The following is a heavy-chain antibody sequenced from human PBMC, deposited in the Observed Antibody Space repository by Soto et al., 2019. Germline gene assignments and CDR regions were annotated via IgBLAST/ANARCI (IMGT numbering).Heavy chain of an antibody. CDR3: ARGSGWFGEARWFDP. CDR1: GGSFSGYY. D-gene: IGHD3-10*01. CDR2: INHSGST. Sequence: SETLSLTCAVYGGSFSGYYWSWIRQPPGKGLEWIGEINHSGSTNYNPSLKSRVTISVDTSKNQFSLKLSSVTAADTAVYYCARGSGWFGEARWFDPWGQGTLVNVSS. J-gene: IGHJ5*02. V-gene: IGHV4-34*01.